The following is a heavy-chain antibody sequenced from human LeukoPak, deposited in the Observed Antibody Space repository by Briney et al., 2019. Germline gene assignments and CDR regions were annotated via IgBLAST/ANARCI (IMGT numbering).Heavy chain of an antibody. Sequence: ASVKVSCKASGYTFTSYYMHWVRQAPGQGLEWMGIINPSGGSTSYAQKFQGRVTMTRNTSISTAYMELSSLRSEDTAVYYCARGRGRGWYVGVGFDPWGQGTLVTVSS. CDR1: GYTFTSYY. D-gene: IGHD6-19*01. V-gene: IGHV1-46*01. J-gene: IGHJ5*02. CDR3: ARGRGRGWYVGVGFDP. CDR2: INPSGGST.